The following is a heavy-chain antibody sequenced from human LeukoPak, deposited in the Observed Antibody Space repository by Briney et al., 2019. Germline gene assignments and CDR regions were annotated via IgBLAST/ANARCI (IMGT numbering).Heavy chain of an antibody. CDR2: ISGSGGST. CDR1: GFTFSSYA. V-gene: IGHV3-23*01. D-gene: IGHD3-16*01. CDR3: ARDIIGLWEGNY. Sequence: GGSLRLSCAASGFTFSSYAMSWVRQAPGKGLEWVSAISGSGGSTYYADSVKGRFTISRDNSKNTLYLQMNSLRAEDTAVYYCARDIIGLWEGNYWGQGTLVTVSS. J-gene: IGHJ4*02.